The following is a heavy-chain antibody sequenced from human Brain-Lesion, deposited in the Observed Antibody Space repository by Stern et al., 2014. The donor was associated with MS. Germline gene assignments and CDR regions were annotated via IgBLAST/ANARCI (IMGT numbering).Heavy chain of an antibody. J-gene: IGHJ4*02. D-gene: IGHD5-12*01. CDR2: IFPRDSNT. V-gene: IGHV5-51*04. CDR3: ARSPATPSGYDRFDY. CDR1: GYLFDDYW. Sequence: VQLGQSGAEVKKPGESLKISCEASGYLFDDYWIGWVRQMSGRGLELVAIIFPRDSNTRYSPSVQGQVTIPPDKPITPAYLQWSSRKASDTAMYSGARSPATPSGYDRFDYWGQGALVTVSS.